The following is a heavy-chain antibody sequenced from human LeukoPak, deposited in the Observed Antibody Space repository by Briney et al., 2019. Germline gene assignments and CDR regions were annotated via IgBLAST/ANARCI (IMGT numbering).Heavy chain of an antibody. CDR1: EFTFSRYW. D-gene: IGHD6-19*01. Sequence: GGSLRLSCAASEFTFSRYWMHWVRQAPGKGLVWVSRINSDGSSASYADSVKGRFTISRDSAKNTLYLQMNSLRPEDTAVYYCARAKYKAVAGISPFDYWGQGTLVTVSS. CDR2: INSDGSSA. J-gene: IGHJ4*02. V-gene: IGHV3-74*01. CDR3: ARAKYKAVAGISPFDY.